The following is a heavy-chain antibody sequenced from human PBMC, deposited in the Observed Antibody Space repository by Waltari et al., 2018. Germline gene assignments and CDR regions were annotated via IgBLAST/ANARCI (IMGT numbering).Heavy chain of an antibody. CDR2: IKEDGSEI. D-gene: IGHD3-16*01. CDR3: VRVWGTKSCPDY. J-gene: IGHJ4*02. Sequence: EVQLVESGGGLVRPGGSLRLSCAASGFTFSRSWMSWVRQAPGKGLELLANIKEDGSEIYYVDSVRGRFTISRDNAKNSLLLQMNYLRVADTAVYYCVRVWGTKSCPDYWGQGTLVTVSS. CDR1: GFTFSRSW. V-gene: IGHV3-7*01.